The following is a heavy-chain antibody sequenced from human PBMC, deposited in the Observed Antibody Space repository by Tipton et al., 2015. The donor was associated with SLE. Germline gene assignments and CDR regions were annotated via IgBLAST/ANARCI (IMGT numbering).Heavy chain of an antibody. Sequence: GSLRLSCAGSGFTFSDYYMSWVRQAPGKGLEWVSYITSSGSTIYYADSVKGRFNIYRDNTKNSLYLQLNSLRAEDTAVYYCAKELIAGSILTGLDYWGQGTLVTVSS. V-gene: IGHV3-11*04. D-gene: IGHD7-27*01. J-gene: IGHJ4*02. CDR3: AKELIAGSILTGLDY. CDR2: ITSSGSTI. CDR1: GFTFSDYY.